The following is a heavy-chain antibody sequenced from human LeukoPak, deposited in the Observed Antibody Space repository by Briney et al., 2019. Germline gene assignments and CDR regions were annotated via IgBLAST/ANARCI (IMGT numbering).Heavy chain of an antibody. CDR2: ISWNSGSI. D-gene: IGHD5-12*01. CDR1: GFTFDDYA. Sequence: PGGSLRLSCAASGFTFDDYAMHWVRQAPGKGLEWVSGISWNSGSIGYADSVKGRFTISRDNAKNSLYPQMNSLRAEDTALYYCARDRGSGLRSYYFDYWGQGTLVTVSS. CDR3: ARDRGSGLRSYYFDY. J-gene: IGHJ4*02. V-gene: IGHV3-9*01.